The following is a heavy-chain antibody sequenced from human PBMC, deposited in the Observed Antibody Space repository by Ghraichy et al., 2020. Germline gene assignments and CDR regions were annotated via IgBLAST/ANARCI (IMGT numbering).Heavy chain of an antibody. J-gene: IGHJ4*02. CDR1: GFTFSSYS. CDR2: ISSSSSYI. D-gene: IGHD2-2*01. Sequence: GGSLRLSCAASGFTFSSYSMNWVRQAPGKGLEWVSSISSSSSYIYYADSVKGRFTISRDNAKNSLYLQMNSLRAEDTAVYYCARDPSRSRFHDFDYWGQGTLVTVSS. V-gene: IGHV3-21*01. CDR3: ARDPSRSRFHDFDY.